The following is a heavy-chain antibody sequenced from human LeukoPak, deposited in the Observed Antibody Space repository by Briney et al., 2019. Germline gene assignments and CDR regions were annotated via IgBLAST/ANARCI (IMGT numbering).Heavy chain of an antibody. CDR3: ARGLYYYDSSGLDY. J-gene: IGHJ4*02. V-gene: IGHV4-39*01. Sequence: PSETLSLTCTVSGGSISSSSYYWGWIRQPPGKGLEWIGSIYYSGSAYYNPSLKSRVTISVDTSKNQFSLKLSSVTAADTAVYYCARGLYYYDSSGLDYWGQGTLVTVSS. CDR2: IYYSGSA. D-gene: IGHD3-22*01. CDR1: GGSISSSSYY.